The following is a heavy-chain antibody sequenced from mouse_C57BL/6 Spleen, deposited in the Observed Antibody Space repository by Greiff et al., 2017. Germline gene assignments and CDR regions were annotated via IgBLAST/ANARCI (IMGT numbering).Heavy chain of an antibody. CDR3: ARIYDYDVGDWYFDV. CDR2: IWSGGST. CDR1: GFSLTSYG. V-gene: IGHV2-2*01. Sequence: QVQLKQSGPGLVQPSQSLSITCTVSGFSLTSYGVHWVRQSPGKGLEWLGVIWSGGSTDYNAAFISRLSISKDNSKSQVFFKMNSLQADDTAIYYCARIYDYDVGDWYFDVWGTGTTVTVSS. D-gene: IGHD2-4*01. J-gene: IGHJ1*03.